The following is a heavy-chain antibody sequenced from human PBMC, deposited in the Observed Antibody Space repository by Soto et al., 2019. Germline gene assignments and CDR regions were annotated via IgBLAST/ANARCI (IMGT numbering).Heavy chain of an antibody. CDR1: GGTFSSYT. Sequence: SVKVSCKASGGTFSSYTISWVRQAPGQGLEWMGRIIPILGIANYAQKFQGRVMITADKSTSTAYMELSSLRSEDTAVYYCARAYCSGGSCYDAFDIWGQGTMVTVSS. CDR2: IIPILGIA. D-gene: IGHD2-15*01. V-gene: IGHV1-69*02. CDR3: ARAYCSGGSCYDAFDI. J-gene: IGHJ3*02.